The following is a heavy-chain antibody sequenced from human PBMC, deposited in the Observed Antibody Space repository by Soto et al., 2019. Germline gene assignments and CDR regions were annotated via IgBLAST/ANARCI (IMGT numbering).Heavy chain of an antibody. Sequence: EVHLLQSGGGLVQPGGSLRLSCAASGFTFSSFAMTWVRQAPGAGLEWVSALTPGGETTYYIASVRGRFTISRDNARDTLYLQMNSLTAADTAVYYCAKDSPVSGNYQDLYYWGQGTLVTVSS. CDR3: AKDSPVSGNYQDLYY. CDR2: LTPGGETT. J-gene: IGHJ4*02. V-gene: IGHV3-23*01. D-gene: IGHD1-26*01. CDR1: GFTFSSFA.